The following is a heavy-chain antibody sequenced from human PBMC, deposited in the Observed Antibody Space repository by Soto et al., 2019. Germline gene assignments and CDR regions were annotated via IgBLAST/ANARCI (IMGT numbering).Heavy chain of an antibody. CDR2: ISYDGSNK. V-gene: IGHV3-30*03. Sequence: GGSLRLSCAASGFTFSIYGMHWVRQAPGKGLEWVAVISYDGSNKYYADSVKGRFTISRDNSKNTLYLQMNSLRAEDTAVYYCAADCSGGSCYSGGTGYWGQGTLVTVSS. D-gene: IGHD2-15*01. CDR3: AADCSGGSCYSGGTGY. J-gene: IGHJ4*02. CDR1: GFTFSIYG.